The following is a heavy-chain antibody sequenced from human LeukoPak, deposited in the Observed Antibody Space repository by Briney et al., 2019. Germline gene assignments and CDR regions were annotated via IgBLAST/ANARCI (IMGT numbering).Heavy chain of an antibody. CDR2: ISYDGSNK. V-gene: IGHV3-30*03. Sequence: GGSLRLSCAASGFTFSSYGMHWVRQAPGKGLEWVAVISYDGSNKYYADSVKGRFTISRDNSKNTLYLQMNSLRAEDTAVYYCARKGLPDYWGQGTMVTVSS. D-gene: IGHD2-21*02. CDR1: GFTFSSYG. J-gene: IGHJ4*02. CDR3: ARKGLPDY.